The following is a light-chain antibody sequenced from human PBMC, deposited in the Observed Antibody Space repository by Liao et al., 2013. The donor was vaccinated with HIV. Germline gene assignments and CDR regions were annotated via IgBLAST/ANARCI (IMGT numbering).Light chain of an antibody. Sequence: SYEVTQPPSVSVSPGQTASITCSGDKLGDKYVCWYQKKPGQSPVLVIYQRTKRPSGIPERFSGSNSGNTATLTISGTQAVDEADYYCQAWDSNAGWVFGGGTKLAVL. CDR1: KLGDKY. V-gene: IGLV3-1*01. CDR3: QAWDSNAGWV. J-gene: IGLJ3*02. CDR2: QRT.